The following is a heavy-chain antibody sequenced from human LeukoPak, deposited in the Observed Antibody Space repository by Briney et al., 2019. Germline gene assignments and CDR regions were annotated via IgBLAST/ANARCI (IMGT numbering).Heavy chain of an antibody. J-gene: IGHJ4*02. D-gene: IGHD6-19*01. CDR2: INPSGGST. CDR1: GHTFTSYY. CDR3: ARAGVAGRRFDY. V-gene: IGHV1-46*01. Sequence: ASVKVSCKASGHTFTSYYMHWVRQAPGQGLEWMGIINPSGGSTTYAQKFQGRVTMTRDTSTSTVYMELSSLRSEDTAVYYCARAGVAGRRFDYWGQGTLVTVSS.